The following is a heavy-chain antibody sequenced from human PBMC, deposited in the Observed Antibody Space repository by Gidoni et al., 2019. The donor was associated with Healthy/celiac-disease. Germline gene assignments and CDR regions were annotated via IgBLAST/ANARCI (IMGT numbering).Heavy chain of an antibody. J-gene: IGHJ4*02. V-gene: IGHV4-34*01. D-gene: IGHD3-22*01. CDR2: INHSGST. Sequence: QVQLQQWGAGLFKPSETLSLICAVYGGSFSGYYCSWIRQPPGKGLEWIGEINHSGSTNYNPSLKSRVTISVDTSKNQFSLKLSSVTAADTAVYYCARGTDYYDSSGYTYWGQGTLVTVSS. CDR3: ARGTDYYDSSGYTY. CDR1: GGSFSGYY.